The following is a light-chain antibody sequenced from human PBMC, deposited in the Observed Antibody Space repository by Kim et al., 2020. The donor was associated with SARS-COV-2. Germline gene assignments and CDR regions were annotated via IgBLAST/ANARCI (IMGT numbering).Light chain of an antibody. V-gene: IGLV3-1*01. CDR1: KLGDKY. CDR2: QDN. CDR3: QAWDSSTVV. J-gene: IGLJ2*01. Sequence: VSPGQTASITCSGDKLGDKYACWYQQKPGQSPVLVIYQDNKRPSGIPGRFSGSNSGNTATLTISGTQAMDEADYYCQAWDSSTVVFGGRTKLTVL.